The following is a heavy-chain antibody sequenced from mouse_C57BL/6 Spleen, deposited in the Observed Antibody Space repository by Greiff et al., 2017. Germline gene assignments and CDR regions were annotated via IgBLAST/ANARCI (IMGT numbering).Heavy chain of an antibody. V-gene: IGHV1-74*01. CDR2: IHPSDSDT. D-gene: IGHD1-1*01. CDR1: GYTFTSYW. J-gene: IGHJ4*01. CDR3: AITTVVATPYARDY. Sequence: QVQLQQPGAELVKPGASVKVSCKASGYTFTSYWMHWVKQRPGQGLEWIGRIHPSDSDTNYNQKFKGKATLTVDKSSSTAYMQLSSLTSEVSAVYYCAITTVVATPYARDYWGQGTSVTVSS.